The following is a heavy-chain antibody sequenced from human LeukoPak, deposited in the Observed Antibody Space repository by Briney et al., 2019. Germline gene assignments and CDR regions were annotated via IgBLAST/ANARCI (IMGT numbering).Heavy chain of an antibody. V-gene: IGHV4-31*03. Sequence: PSQTLSLTCTVSGGSISSAGYYWSWIRLHPGKGLEWIGYIYTSGRTFYNPSLQSRVIISVDTSKNQFSLKVSSVTAADTAVYYCARGLSDWPTPFDYWGQGTLVTVSS. D-gene: IGHD3-9*01. CDR2: IYTSGRT. CDR1: GGSISSAGYY. J-gene: IGHJ4*02. CDR3: ARGLSDWPTPFDY.